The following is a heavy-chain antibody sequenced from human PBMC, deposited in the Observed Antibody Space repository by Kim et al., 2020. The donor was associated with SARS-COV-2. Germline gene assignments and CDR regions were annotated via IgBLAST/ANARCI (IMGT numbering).Heavy chain of an antibody. Sequence: GGSLRLSCAASGFTFGGNWMTWVRQAAGKGLEWVARINQDGSQKYYVDSAKGRFTISRDNAKNSVYLQMNSLRGEDTAVYYCARGRGVDYWGQGTLVTVS. V-gene: IGHV3-7*04. J-gene: IGHJ4*02. CDR3: ARGRGVDY. CDR1: GFTFGGNW. CDR2: INQDGSQK.